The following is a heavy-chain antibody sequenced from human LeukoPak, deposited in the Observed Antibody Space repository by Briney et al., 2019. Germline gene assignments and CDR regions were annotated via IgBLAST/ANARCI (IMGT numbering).Heavy chain of an antibody. Sequence: PSETLSLTCTVSGGSISSYYWSWIRQPAGKGLEWIGRIYTSGSTNYNPSLKSRVTMSVDTSKNQFSLKLSSVTAADTAVYYCARGSADQDYYYMDVWGKGTTVTISS. J-gene: IGHJ6*03. CDR3: ARGSADQDYYYMDV. V-gene: IGHV4-4*07. D-gene: IGHD6-13*01. CDR2: IYTSGST. CDR1: GGSISSYY.